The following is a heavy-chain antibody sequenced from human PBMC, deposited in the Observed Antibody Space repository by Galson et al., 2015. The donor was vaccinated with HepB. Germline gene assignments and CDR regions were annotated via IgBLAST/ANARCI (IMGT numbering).Heavy chain of an antibody. V-gene: IGHV3-30-3*01. J-gene: IGHJ4*02. CDR2: ISYDGSNK. D-gene: IGHD3-9*01. Sequence: SLRLSCAASGFTFSSYAMHWVRQAPGKGLEWVAVISYDGSNKYYADSVKGRFTISRDNSKNTLYLQMNSLRAEDTAVYYCARTRGLRYFDWFFDYWGQGTLVTVSS. CDR1: GFTFSSYA. CDR3: ARTRGLRYFDWFFDY.